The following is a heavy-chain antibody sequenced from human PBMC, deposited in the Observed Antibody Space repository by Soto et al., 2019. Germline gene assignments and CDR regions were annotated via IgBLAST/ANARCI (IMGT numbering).Heavy chain of an antibody. Sequence: QVQLVQSGAEVKKPGSSVRVSCKASEGTFSSYAINWVRQAPGQGLEWMGRIIPIFGTANYAQKFRGRVTITADESSSTVYMELSSLRSEDTAVYYCARGDQYDFWSGQTYFFDYWGQGTLVTVSS. CDR3: ARGDQYDFWSGQTYFFDY. CDR2: IIPIFGTA. D-gene: IGHD3-3*01. CDR1: EGTFSSYA. V-gene: IGHV1-69*01. J-gene: IGHJ4*02.